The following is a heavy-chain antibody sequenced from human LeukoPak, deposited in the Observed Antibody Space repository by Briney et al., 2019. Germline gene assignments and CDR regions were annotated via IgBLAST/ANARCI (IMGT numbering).Heavy chain of an antibody. Sequence: SVKVSCKASGYTFTGYYMHWVRQAPGQGLEWMGWINPNSGGTNYVQKFQGRVTMTRDTSISTAYMELSRLRSDDTAVYYCARESRDGYSDAFDIWGQGTMVTVSS. J-gene: IGHJ3*02. CDR1: GYTFTGYY. CDR3: ARESRDGYSDAFDI. D-gene: IGHD5-24*01. V-gene: IGHV1-2*02. CDR2: INPNSGGT.